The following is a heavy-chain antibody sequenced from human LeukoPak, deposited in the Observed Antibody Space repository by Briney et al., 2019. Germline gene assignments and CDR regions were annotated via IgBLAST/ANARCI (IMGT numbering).Heavy chain of an antibody. D-gene: IGHD2/OR15-2a*01. CDR1: GYTFTGYY. V-gene: IGHV1-2*02. Sequence: ASVKVSCKASGYTFTGYYMNWVRQAPGQGLECMGWINPYSGGTNYAQKFQGRVTMTRDTSISTAYMELSRLRSDDTAVYYCARDLSPGSSYNWFGPWGQGTLVTVSS. CDR2: INPYSGGT. CDR3: ARDLSPGSSYNWFGP. J-gene: IGHJ5*02.